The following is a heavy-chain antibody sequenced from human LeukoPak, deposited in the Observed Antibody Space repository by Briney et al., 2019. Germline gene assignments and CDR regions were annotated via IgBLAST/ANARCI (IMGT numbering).Heavy chain of an antibody. CDR2: ISGDGGST. J-gene: IGHJ4*02. Sequence: GGSLRLSCAASGFTFDDYAMHWVRQAPAKGLEWVSLISGDGGSTYYADSVKGRFTISRDNSKNSLYLQMNSLRTEDTALYYCAKDVATAAGTFYWGQGTLVTVSS. CDR1: GFTFDDYA. D-gene: IGHD6-13*01. CDR3: AKDVATAAGTFY. V-gene: IGHV3-43*02.